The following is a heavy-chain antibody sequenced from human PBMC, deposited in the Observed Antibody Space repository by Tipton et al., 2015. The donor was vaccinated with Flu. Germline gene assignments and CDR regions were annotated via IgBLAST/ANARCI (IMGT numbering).Heavy chain of an antibody. CDR2: VSSRGSTI. Sequence: QLVQSGGGLVKPGGYLRLSCAASGFTFSDDYMSWIRQAPGKGLEWISHVSSRGSTINYADSVKGRFTISRDNAKNSLYLQMNSLRAEDTAVYYCAREEGHYYDTSGFFDYWGQGTLVTVSS. CDR3: AREEGHYYDTSGFFDY. CDR1: GFTFSDDY. D-gene: IGHD3-22*01. J-gene: IGHJ4*02. V-gene: IGHV3-11*04.